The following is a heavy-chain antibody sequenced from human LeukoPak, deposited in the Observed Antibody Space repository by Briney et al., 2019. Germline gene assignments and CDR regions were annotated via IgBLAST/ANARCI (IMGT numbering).Heavy chain of an antibody. J-gene: IGHJ6*03. D-gene: IGHD7-27*01. Sequence: GGSLRLSCAASGFTFSSYSMNWVRQAPGKGLEWVSYISSSSSTIYYADSVKGRFTISRDNAKNSLYLQMNSLRAEDTAVYYCARVNWGDYMDVWGKGTTVTVSS. CDR1: GFTFSSYS. CDR3: ARVNWGDYMDV. CDR2: ISSSSSTI. V-gene: IGHV3-48*04.